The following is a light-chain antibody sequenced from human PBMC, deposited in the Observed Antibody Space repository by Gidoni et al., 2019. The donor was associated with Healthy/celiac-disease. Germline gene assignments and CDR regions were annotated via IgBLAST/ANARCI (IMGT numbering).Light chain of an antibody. CDR2: AAS. J-gene: IGKJ2*01. CDR1: QSISSY. V-gene: IGKV1-39*01. Sequence: DIQMTQSPSSLSASVGDRVTITCRASQSISSYLNWYQQKPGKATKLLIHAASSLQSGVPSRFSGSGSGTDFTLTISSLQPEDFATYYCQQSYSTPPMYTFGQGTKLEIK. CDR3: QQSYSTPPMYT.